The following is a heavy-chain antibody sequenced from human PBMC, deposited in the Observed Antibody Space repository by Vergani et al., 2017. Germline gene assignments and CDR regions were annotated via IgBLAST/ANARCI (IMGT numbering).Heavy chain of an antibody. V-gene: IGHV3-23*04. Sequence: VESGGGLVQPGGSLRLTCAASEFTFSNYAMNWVRQAPGKGLEWVSGISGSGVSAYYTDSVKGLFTISRDNSKNMLFLQMNNLRTEDTAIYYCAKQYFVSGNYLFDYWGQGTLVTVSS. CDR3: AKQYFVSGNYLFDY. CDR2: ISGSGVSA. J-gene: IGHJ4*02. D-gene: IGHD3-10*01. CDR1: EFTFSNYA.